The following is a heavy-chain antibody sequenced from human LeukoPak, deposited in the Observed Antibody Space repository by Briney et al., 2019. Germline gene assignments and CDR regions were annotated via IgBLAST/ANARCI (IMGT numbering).Heavy chain of an antibody. Sequence: PGGSLRLSCAASGFTFNIYWIQWVRQAPGKGLEWVSRISPDGTTTTYADSMKGRFTISRDNAKSTVYLQMNSLRAEDTALYYCARGTYPLDYWGQGTLVTVSS. CDR2: ISPDGTTT. J-gene: IGHJ4*02. CDR3: ARGTYPLDY. CDR1: GFTFNIYW. V-gene: IGHV3-74*01. D-gene: IGHD2-21*01.